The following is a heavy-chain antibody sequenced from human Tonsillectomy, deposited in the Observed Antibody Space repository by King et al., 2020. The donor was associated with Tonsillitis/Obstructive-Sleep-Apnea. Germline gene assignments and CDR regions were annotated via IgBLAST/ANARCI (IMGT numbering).Heavy chain of an antibody. V-gene: IGHV1-46*01. CDR2: INPSGGST. Sequence: VQLVESGAEVKKPGASVKVSCKASGYTFTSYYMHWVRQAPGQGLEWMGIINPSGGSTSYAQKFQGRVTMTRDTSTSTVYMELSSLRYEGTAVYCCGWVRDCGGDCYTDYWGQGTLVTVSS. CDR1: GYTFTSYY. J-gene: IGHJ4*02. D-gene: IGHD2-21*02. CDR3: GWVRDCGGDCYTDY.